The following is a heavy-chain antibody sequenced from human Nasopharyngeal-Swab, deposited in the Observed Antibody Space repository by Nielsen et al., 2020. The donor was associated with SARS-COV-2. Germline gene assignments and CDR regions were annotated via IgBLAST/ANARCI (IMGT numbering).Heavy chain of an antibody. CDR1: GFTFADYA. Sequence: GGSLRLSCAASGFTFADYAMHWVRQPPGKGLEWVSGISWNSGSIGYADSVKGRFTISRDNAKNPLYLQMNSLRAEDTALYYCAKDISSGWKPAYYFDYWGQGTLVTVSS. V-gene: IGHV3-9*01. CDR2: ISWNSGSI. CDR3: AKDISSGWKPAYYFDY. D-gene: IGHD6-19*01. J-gene: IGHJ4*02.